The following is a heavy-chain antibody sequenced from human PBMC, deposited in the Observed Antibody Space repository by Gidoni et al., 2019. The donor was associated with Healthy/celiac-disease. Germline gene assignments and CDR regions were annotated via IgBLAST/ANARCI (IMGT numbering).Heavy chain of an antibody. CDR2: TYYRSKWYN. D-gene: IGHD6-13*01. Sequence: QVQLQQSGPGLVKPSQTLSLTCAIPGDSVPRNSAAWDWIRQSPSRGLEWLGRTYYRSKWYNAYAVSVKSRITINPDTSKNLFSLQLNSVTAEDTAVYYCARVSGAAADFFDYWGQGTLVTVSS. V-gene: IGHV6-1*01. CDR3: ARVSGAAADFFDY. J-gene: IGHJ4*02. CDR1: GDSVPRNSAA.